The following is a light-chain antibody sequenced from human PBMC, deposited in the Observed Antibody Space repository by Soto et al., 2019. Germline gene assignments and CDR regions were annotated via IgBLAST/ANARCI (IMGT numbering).Light chain of an antibody. CDR3: QQYNSWLWT. J-gene: IGKJ1*01. CDR2: GAS. CDR1: QSVSSK. V-gene: IGKV3-15*01. Sequence: EIVMTQSPATLSVSPGEGATLSCRASQSVSSKLAWYQQKPGRAPRLLIYGASTRATGIPARFSGSGSGTEFTLIISSLQSEDSAVYYCQQYNSWLWTFGQGTKGDSK.